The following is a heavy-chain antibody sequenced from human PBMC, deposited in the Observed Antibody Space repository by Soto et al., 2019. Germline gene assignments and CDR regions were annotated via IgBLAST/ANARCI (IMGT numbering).Heavy chain of an antibody. Sequence: QLQLQESGPGLVKPSETLSLICTVSGGSITSSGYYWGWIRRPPGKGLEWIGNIYFSGSTHYNPSLKIRVTISVDTAKNQLSRVLSSVTAADTAVYYCARGGAWGQGTLVTVSS. CDR3: ARGGA. V-gene: IGHV4-39*01. CDR1: GGSITSSGYY. CDR2: IYFSGST. J-gene: IGHJ4*02. D-gene: IGHD3-16*01.